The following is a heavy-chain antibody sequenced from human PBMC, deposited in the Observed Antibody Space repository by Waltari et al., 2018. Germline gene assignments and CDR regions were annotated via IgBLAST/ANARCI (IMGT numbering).Heavy chain of an antibody. D-gene: IGHD6-19*01. V-gene: IGHV4-34*01. CDR1: GGSSTGYD. CDR3: ARYNLGQWLVVRDAFDI. Sequence: QVKLQQWGAGMLKPSETLSLTCALYGGSSTGYDWIWARKLPGKGLEWIGEINHSGSTNYNPSLKSRVTISVDTSKNQFSLKLSSVTAADTAVYYCARYNLGQWLVVRDAFDIWGQGTMVTVSS. CDR2: INHSGST. J-gene: IGHJ3*02.